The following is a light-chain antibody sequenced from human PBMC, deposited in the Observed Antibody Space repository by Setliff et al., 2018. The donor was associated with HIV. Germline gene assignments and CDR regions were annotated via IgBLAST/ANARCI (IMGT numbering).Light chain of an antibody. Sequence: QSALTQPASVSGSPGQSITISCTGTSSDVGGYNYVSWYQQHPGKAPKLMIYDVTNRLSGVSNRFSGSNSGNTASLTISGLQAEDEADYYCSSYTSNNSGVFGTGTKV. CDR1: SSDVGGYNY. CDR2: DVT. J-gene: IGLJ1*01. V-gene: IGLV2-14*03. CDR3: SSYTSNNSGV.